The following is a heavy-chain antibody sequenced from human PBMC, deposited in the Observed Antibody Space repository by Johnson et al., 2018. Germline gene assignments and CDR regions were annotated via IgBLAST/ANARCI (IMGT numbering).Heavy chain of an antibody. J-gene: IGHJ6*02. CDR2: TYYRSMWSN. V-gene: IGHV6-1*01. Sequence: QVQLQESGPGLVKXSQTLSLTCAISGDSVSSNSAAWNWIRQSPSSGLAWLGRTYYRSMWSNDYAVSVKSRITIYPDTSKNQFPLQLNSLTPEDTAVYYCARDRPYYYYGMDVWGQVTTVTVSS. CDR3: ARDRPYYYYGMDV. D-gene: IGHD6-6*01. CDR1: GDSVSSNSAA.